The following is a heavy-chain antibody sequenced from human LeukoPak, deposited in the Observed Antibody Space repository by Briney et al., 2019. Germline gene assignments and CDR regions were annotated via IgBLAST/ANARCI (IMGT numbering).Heavy chain of an antibody. CDR2: IYYSGST. CDR1: GGSISSGGYY. J-gene: IGHJ4*02. V-gene: IGHV4-31*03. CDR3: ARAPYDSGDYYFDY. Sequence: SQTLSLTCTVSGGSISSGGYYWSWIRQHPGKGLEWIGYIYYSGSTYYNPSLKSRVTISVDTSKNQFSLKLSSVTAADTAVYYCARAPYDSGDYYFDYWGQGTLVTVSS. D-gene: IGHD3-10*01.